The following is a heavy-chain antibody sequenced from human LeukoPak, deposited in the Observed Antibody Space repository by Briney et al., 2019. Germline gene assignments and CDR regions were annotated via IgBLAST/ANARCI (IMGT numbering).Heavy chain of an antibody. CDR2: ISNTGSTI. CDR1: GFTFSSYS. J-gene: IGHJ4*02. D-gene: IGHD6-6*01. Sequence: PGGSLRLSCAASGFTFSSYSMNWVRQAPGKGVEWVSYISNTGSTIYYADSVRGRFTISRDNAKNSLYLQMNSLRAEDTAVYYCARGPYTSSNYFDYWGQGTLVTVSS. CDR3: ARGPYTSSNYFDY. V-gene: IGHV3-48*01.